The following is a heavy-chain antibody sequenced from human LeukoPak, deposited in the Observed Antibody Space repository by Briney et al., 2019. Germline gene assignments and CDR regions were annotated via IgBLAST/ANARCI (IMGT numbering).Heavy chain of an antibody. J-gene: IGHJ4*02. CDR1: GFTFSGYG. CDR3: AKDRVPDSGYDIDY. Sequence: GGSLRLSCAASGFTFSGYGMYWVRQAPRKGLEWVAGIYGGGGVIKYADSVKGRFTISRDNSENILYLQMDSPRVEDTAMYYCAKDRVPDSGYDIDYWGQGTLVTVSS. D-gene: IGHD5-12*01. CDR2: IYGGGGVI. V-gene: IGHV3-23*03.